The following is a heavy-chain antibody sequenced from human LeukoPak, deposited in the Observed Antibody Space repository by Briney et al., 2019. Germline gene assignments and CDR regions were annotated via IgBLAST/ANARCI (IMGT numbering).Heavy chain of an antibody. J-gene: IGHJ6*03. D-gene: IGHD3-10*01. CDR2: IYYNGST. CDR3: AKLLNYKAGYFDSGSYYRYMDV. Sequence: SETLSLTCTVSGGYISSGSYYWSWIRQPAGKGLEWIGSIYYNGSTSYNPSLKSRVTISVDTPKNQFSLKLNSVTAADTAVYYCAKLLNYKAGYFDSGSYYRYMDVWGTGTTVTVS. V-gene: IGHV4-61*10. CDR1: GGYISSGSYY.